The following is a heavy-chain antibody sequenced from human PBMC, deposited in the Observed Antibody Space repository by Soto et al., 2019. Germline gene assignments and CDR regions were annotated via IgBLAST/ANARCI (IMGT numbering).Heavy chain of an antibody. V-gene: IGHV3-30*18. J-gene: IGHJ3*02. CDR2: ISYDGSNK. Sequence: QVQLVESGGGVVQPGRYLRLSCAASGFTFSSYGRHWVRQAPGTGLECVEVISYDGSNKYYAESVKGRFTISRDNYKNTLYLQMNSLRAEDTAVYYCAKEYNFYYYDSSGYYYDAFDIWGQGTMVTVSS. CDR3: AKEYNFYYYDSSGYYYDAFDI. CDR1: GFTFSSYG. D-gene: IGHD3-22*01.